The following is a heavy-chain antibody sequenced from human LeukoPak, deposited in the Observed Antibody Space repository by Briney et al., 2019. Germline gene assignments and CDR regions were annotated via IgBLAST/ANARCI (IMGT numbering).Heavy chain of an antibody. Sequence: PGGSLRLSCAASGFTFSNYVIHWVRQAPGKGLEWLAVISYDGRNTYYADSVKGRFTIARDNSKNTLHLQMSSLSTDDTAVYYCARATGIQYYSVMDVWGQGTTVTVSS. CDR3: ARATGIQYYSVMDV. CDR1: GFTFSNYV. CDR2: ISYDGRNT. D-gene: IGHD6-13*01. V-gene: IGHV3-30-3*01. J-gene: IGHJ6*02.